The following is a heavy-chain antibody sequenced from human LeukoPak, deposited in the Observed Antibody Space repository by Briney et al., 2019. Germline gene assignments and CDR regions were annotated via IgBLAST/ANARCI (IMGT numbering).Heavy chain of an antibody. V-gene: IGHV3-23*01. J-gene: IGHJ3*02. D-gene: IGHD3-10*01. CDR2: ISGTAAST. Sequence: GGSLRLSCAAYGFTFSSYAMSWVRQAPGKGLEWVSGISGTAASTTYADSVKGRFTISRDNSKNTLYLQMNSLRAEDTAVYYCAKEAGGWFGESHAFDIWGQGTMVTVSS. CDR3: AKEAGGWFGESHAFDI. CDR1: GFTFSSYA.